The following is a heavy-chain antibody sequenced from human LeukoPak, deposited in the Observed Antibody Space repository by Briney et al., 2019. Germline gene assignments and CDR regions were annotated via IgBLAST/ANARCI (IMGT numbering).Heavy chain of an antibody. V-gene: IGHV3-30-3*01. CDR2: ISYDGSNK. CDR3: ATGGVVVPAAIQGKYYYYGMDV. CDR1: GFTFSSYA. D-gene: IGHD2-2*02. J-gene: IGHJ6*02. Sequence: PGGSLRLSCAASGFTFSSYAMHRVRQAPGKGLEWVAVISYDGSNKYYADSVKGRFTISRDNSKNTLYLQMNSLRAEDTAVYYCATGGVVVPAAIQGKYYYYGMDVWGQGTTVTVSS.